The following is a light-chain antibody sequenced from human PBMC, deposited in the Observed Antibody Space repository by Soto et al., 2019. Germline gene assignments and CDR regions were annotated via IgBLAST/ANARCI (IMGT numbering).Light chain of an antibody. CDR3: QQFDNLLLYT. CDR1: QDINNY. V-gene: IGKV1-33*01. Sequence: DIQMTQSPSSLSASVGDRVTITCQASQDINNYLNWYQHKPGKAPNLLIYDASYLETGVPSRFSGSGSGTNFTFPIISLQPEDVATYYCQQFDNLLLYTFGQGTKLEIK. J-gene: IGKJ2*01. CDR2: DAS.